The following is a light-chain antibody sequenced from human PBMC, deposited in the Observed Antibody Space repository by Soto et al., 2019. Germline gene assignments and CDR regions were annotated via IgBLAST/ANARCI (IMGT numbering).Light chain of an antibody. CDR2: EAS. V-gene: IGKV1-5*03. CDR1: QSISSW. CDR3: QQYNTYPVT. Sequence: DIQMAQSPSTLSASVGDRVTITCRASQSISSWLAWYQQKPGKAPKLLIYEASSLESGFPSRFSGSGSGTEFTLTISSLQPDDFATYYCQQYNTYPVTFGQGTKVEIK. J-gene: IGKJ1*01.